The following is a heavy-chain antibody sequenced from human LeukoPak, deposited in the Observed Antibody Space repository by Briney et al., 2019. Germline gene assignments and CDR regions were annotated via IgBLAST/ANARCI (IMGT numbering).Heavy chain of an antibody. V-gene: IGHV3-48*01. J-gene: IGHJ4*02. Sequence: GGSLRLSCAASGFTFSIYSMIWVREARGKGVVWVSYISSSSSTIYYADAVKGRFTISRDNAKNSLYLQMNSLRAEDTAVYYCARVRDAYNYFDYWGQGTLVLVT. D-gene: IGHD1-14*01. CDR1: GFTFSIYS. CDR3: ARVRDAYNYFDY. CDR2: ISSSSSTI.